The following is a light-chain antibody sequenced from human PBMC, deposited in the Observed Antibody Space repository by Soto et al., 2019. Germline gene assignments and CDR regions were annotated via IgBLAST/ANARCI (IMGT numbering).Light chain of an antibody. Sequence: QTVLTQPASLSGSPGQSVTISCTGTSSDVGSYNRVSWYQQPPGTAPKLMIYEVSNRPSGVPDRFSGSKSGNTASLTISGLQAEDEADYYCSLYTSSRTFGVFGTGTKVTV. CDR2: EVS. CDR1: SSDVGSYNR. J-gene: IGLJ1*01. CDR3: SLYTSSRTFGV. V-gene: IGLV2-18*01.